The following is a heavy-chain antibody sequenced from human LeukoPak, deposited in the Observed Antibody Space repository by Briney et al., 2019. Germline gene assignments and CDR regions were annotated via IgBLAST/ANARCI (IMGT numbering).Heavy chain of an antibody. CDR3: AREIPLSSGWYGGNDY. J-gene: IGHJ4*02. Sequence: SQTLSLTCAISGDSVSSNSAAWNWIRQSPSRGLEWLGRTYYRSKWYNDYAVPVKSRITINPDTSKNQFSLQLNSVTPEDTAVYYCAREIPLSSGWYGGNDYWGQGTLVTVSS. V-gene: IGHV6-1*01. D-gene: IGHD6-19*01. CDR2: TYYRSKWYN. CDR1: GDSVSSNSAA.